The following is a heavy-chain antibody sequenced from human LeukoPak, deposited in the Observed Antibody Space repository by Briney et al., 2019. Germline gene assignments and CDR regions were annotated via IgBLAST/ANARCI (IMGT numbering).Heavy chain of an antibody. Sequence: GGSLRLSCAASGFTFSSYWMSWVRQAPGKGLEWVANIKKDGSEKNYVDSVKGRFTISRDNAKNSLSLQMNSLRAEDTALYYCARKGSWATFDYWGQGTLVTVSS. CDR1: GFTFSSYW. J-gene: IGHJ4*02. CDR3: ARKGSWATFDY. CDR2: IKKDGSEK. D-gene: IGHD6-13*01. V-gene: IGHV3-7*01.